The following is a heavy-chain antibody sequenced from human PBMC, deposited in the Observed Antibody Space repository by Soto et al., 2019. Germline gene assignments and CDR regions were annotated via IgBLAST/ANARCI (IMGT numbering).Heavy chain of an antibody. Sequence: QVQLQESGPGLVRPSASLSLTCNVSGGSMTTGSYFWSWIRQPPGKGLEWIGYVFRSGSINYSPSFKSRVTISIDTSKNQFSLMLKSVTAADTAVYFCARARNRYFDYWGQGALVTVSS. V-gene: IGHV4-61*01. CDR1: GGSMTTGSYF. CDR3: ARARNRYFDY. D-gene: IGHD1-1*01. CDR2: VFRSGSI. J-gene: IGHJ4*02.